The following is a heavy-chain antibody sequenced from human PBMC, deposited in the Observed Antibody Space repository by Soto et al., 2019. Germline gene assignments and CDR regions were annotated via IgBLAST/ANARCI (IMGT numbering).Heavy chain of an antibody. J-gene: IGHJ4*02. V-gene: IGHV3-7*01. CDR3: ARGGRHSVDY. D-gene: IGHD1-26*01. CDR2: IKEDGTEK. CDR1: GFTFSRYW. Sequence: EVQLVESGGGLVQPGGSLRLSCAASGFTFSRYWISWGRQAPGKGPEWVANIKEDGTEKYHVHSEEGRFTISRDNAKNPLNMQMSGLTAEDTAIYYCARGGRHSVDYWGQGTLVNVSS.